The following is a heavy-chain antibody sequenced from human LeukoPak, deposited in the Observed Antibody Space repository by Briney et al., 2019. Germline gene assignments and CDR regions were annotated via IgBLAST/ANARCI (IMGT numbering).Heavy chain of an antibody. J-gene: IGHJ3*02. CDR3: ARFYGYCSSTSCPKAFDI. CDR1: GFXVSSNY. Sequence: GGSLRLSCVASGFXVSSNYMSWVRQAPGKGLEWVSVIYSGGSTYCADSVKGRFTISRHNSKNTLYLQMNSLRAEDTAVYYCARFYGYCSSTSCPKAFDIWGQGTMVTVSS. D-gene: IGHD2-2*03. CDR2: IYSGGST. V-gene: IGHV3-53*04.